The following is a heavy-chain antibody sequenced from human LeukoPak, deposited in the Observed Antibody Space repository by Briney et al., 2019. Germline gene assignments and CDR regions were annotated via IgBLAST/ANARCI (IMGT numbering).Heavy chain of an antibody. CDR1: GYTFINYY. D-gene: IGHD2-8*02. Sequence: ASVKVSCKASGYTFINYYIHWVRQAPDQGLEWMGRINPSGDTVNYAQKFQDRVTMTRDTATNTVFLDLSSLRSDDTAIYYCARTLADPGANHWGQGTLVTVSS. CDR2: INPSGDTV. J-gene: IGHJ5*02. CDR3: ARTLADPGANH. V-gene: IGHV1-46*01.